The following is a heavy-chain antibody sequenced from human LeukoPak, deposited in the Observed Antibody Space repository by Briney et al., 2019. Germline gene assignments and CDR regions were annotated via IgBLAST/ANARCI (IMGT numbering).Heavy chain of an antibody. Sequence: GGSLRLSCAASGFTFSDYYISWIRQAPGKGLEWVSYISSSGSTIYYADSVKGRFTISRDNAKNSLYLQMNSLRAEDTAVYYCASSVLYYYDSSDQAFDIWGQGTMVTVSS. CDR1: GFTFSDYY. CDR3: ASSVLYYYDSSDQAFDI. D-gene: IGHD3-22*01. CDR2: ISSSGSTI. V-gene: IGHV3-11*01. J-gene: IGHJ3*02.